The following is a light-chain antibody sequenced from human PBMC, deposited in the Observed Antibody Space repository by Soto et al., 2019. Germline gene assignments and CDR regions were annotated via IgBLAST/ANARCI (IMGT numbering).Light chain of an antibody. V-gene: IGLV2-14*03. CDR3: SSYTSTSSYV. J-gene: IGLJ1*01. Sequence: QSVLTQPASVSGSPVQSITVSCTGTSSDVGGYNSVSWYQQHPGKPPKLIIYEVSNRPSGVSDRFSGSKSGNTASLIISGLQAEDEADYYCSSYTSTSSYVFATGTKVTVL. CDR1: SSDVGGYNS. CDR2: EVS.